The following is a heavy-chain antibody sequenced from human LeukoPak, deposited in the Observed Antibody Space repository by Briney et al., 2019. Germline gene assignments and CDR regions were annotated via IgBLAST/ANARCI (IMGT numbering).Heavy chain of an antibody. V-gene: IGHV4-61*01. CDR1: GDSVISGLYY. Sequence: KPSETLSLTYSVSGDSVISGLYYWTWVRQPPGKGLEWIGYVYYSGSTTYSPSLKSRVTITVDTSKNQFSLNLRSVTAADTAVYYCARGKYYGDSDYWGQGTLVTVSS. CDR2: VYYSGST. CDR3: ARGKYYGDSDY. J-gene: IGHJ4*02. D-gene: IGHD3-3*01.